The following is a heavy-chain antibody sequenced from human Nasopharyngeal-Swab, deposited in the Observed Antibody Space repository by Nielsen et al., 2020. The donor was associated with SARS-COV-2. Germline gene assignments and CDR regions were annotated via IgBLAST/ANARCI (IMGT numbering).Heavy chain of an antibody. CDR2: IRSKAYGGTT. D-gene: IGHD3-10*01. Sequence: WIRQPPGKGLEWVGFIRSKAYGGTTEYAASVKGRFTISRDDSKSIAYLQMNSLKTEDTAVYYCTRDDYYGSGRHDYWGQGTLVTVSS. CDR3: TRDDYYGSGRHDY. J-gene: IGHJ4*02. V-gene: IGHV3-49*02.